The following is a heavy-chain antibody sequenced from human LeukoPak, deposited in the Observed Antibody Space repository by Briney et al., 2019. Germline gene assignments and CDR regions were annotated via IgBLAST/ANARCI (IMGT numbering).Heavy chain of an antibody. CDR2: IIPIFGTA. CDR3: ARGVDAYDSSGYYWFDY. Sequence: ASVKVSCKASGGTFISYAISWVRQAPGQGLEWMGGIIPIFGTANYAQKFQGRVTIIADESTSTAYMELSSLRSEDTAVYYCARGVDAYDSSGYYWFDYWGQGTLVTVSS. J-gene: IGHJ4*02. V-gene: IGHV1-69*13. D-gene: IGHD3-22*01. CDR1: GGTFISYA.